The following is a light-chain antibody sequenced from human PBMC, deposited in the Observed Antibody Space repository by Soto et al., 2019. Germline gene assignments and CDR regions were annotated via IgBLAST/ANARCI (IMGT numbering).Light chain of an antibody. Sequence: DIQMTQSPSSLSASVGDRVTITCRASQTINTYLNWYQQKPGKAPKLLIFAASTLQSGVPSRFSGSGSGTDFTLTISSLQPEDFATYSCQQSSSLPRTFGQGTKLEIK. J-gene: IGKJ1*01. CDR2: AAS. V-gene: IGKV1-39*01. CDR1: QTINTY. CDR3: QQSSSLPRT.